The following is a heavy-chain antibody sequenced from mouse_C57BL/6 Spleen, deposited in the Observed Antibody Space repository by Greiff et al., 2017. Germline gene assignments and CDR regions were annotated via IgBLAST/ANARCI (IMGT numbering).Heavy chain of an antibody. J-gene: IGHJ3*01. Sequence: EVQLQQSGAELVRPGASVKLSCTASGFNIKDDYMHWVKQRPEQGLEWIGWIDPENGDTEYASKFQGKATITADTSSNPAYLQLSSLTSEETAVYYCTMPSITVLNETYYYGSSYGAWFAYWGQGTLVTVSA. D-gene: IGHD1-1*01. CDR2: IDPENGDT. CDR1: GFNIKDDY. V-gene: IGHV14-4*01. CDR3: TMPSITVLNETYYYGSSYGAWFAY.